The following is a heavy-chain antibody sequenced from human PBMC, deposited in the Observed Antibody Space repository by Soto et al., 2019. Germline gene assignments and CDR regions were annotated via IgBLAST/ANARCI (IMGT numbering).Heavy chain of an antibody. CDR2: IYYSKNT. Sequence: QLQLQESGPGLVKPSETLSLTCTVSGGSFSSSSNHWGWIRQPPGKGLEWIGNIYYSKNTYYNPSLKSRVTISVDTSKNQFSLRLTSVTAADTAVYYCATHPPYGPLDHWGQGTLVTVSS. V-gene: IGHV4-39*01. CDR1: GGSFSSSSNH. CDR3: ATHPPYGPLDH. J-gene: IGHJ4*02. D-gene: IGHD4-17*01.